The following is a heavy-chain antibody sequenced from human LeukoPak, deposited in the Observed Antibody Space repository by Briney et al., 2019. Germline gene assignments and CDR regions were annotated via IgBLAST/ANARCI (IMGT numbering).Heavy chain of an antibody. J-gene: IGHJ4*02. CDR3: ARFGSLREPIHDY. V-gene: IGHV4-59*01. CDR2: IYYSGST. Sequence: SETLSLTCTVSGGSISSYYWSWIRQPPGKGLEWIGYIYYSGSTNYNPSLKSRITISVDTSKNQFSLNLSSVTAADTAVYYCARFGSLREPIHDYWGQGTLVTVSS. CDR1: GGSISSYY. D-gene: IGHD3-16*01.